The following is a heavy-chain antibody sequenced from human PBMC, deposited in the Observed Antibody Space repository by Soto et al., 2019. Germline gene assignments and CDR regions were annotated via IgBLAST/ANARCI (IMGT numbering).Heavy chain of an antibody. Sequence: PSETLSLTCTVSGGSISSGGYYWSWIRQHPGKGLEWIGYIYYSGSTYYNPSLKSRVTISVDTSKNQFSLKLSSVTAADTAVYYCVRVLRYCSGGSCSQPDWLEPWGEGTLVTV. CDR2: IYYSGST. CDR3: VRVLRYCSGGSCSQPDWLEP. V-gene: IGHV4-31*03. D-gene: IGHD2-15*01. J-gene: IGHJ5*02. CDR1: GGSISSGGYY.